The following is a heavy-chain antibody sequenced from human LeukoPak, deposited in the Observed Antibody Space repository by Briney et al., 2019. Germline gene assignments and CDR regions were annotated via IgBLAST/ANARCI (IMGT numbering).Heavy chain of an antibody. CDR1: GYNFTNYW. CDR3: ASTKDAHSHSWSAWDDFDI. J-gene: IGHJ3*02. V-gene: IGHV5-51*01. Sequence: GESLKISCKGSGYNFTNYWIGWGRQRPGKGLEWMGIVYPGDCDTSYSPSFQGQGTISADKSISTAYLQWISPKASATAMYSCASTKDAHSHSWSAWDDFDIWGQGTMVTVSS. D-gene: IGHD6-13*01. CDR2: VYPGDCDT.